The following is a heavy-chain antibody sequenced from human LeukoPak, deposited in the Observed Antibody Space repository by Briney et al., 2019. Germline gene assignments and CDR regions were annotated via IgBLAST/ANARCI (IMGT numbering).Heavy chain of an antibody. Sequence: GGSLRLSCAVSGFTFTSYSMSWVRQAPGKGLEWVSGTSDRGDYTYYADSVKGRFTISRDSSKNTLFLQMNSLRAEDTALYFCARKAQYNGHYPLDYWGQGTLVTVSS. D-gene: IGHD1-7*01. CDR1: GFTFTSYS. V-gene: IGHV3-23*01. CDR3: ARKAQYNGHYPLDY. J-gene: IGHJ4*02. CDR2: TSDRGDYT.